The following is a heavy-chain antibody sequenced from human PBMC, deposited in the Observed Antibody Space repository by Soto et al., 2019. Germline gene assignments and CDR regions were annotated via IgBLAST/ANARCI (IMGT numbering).Heavy chain of an antibody. CDR3: ASVLGSRRSGSYPSD. CDR1: GFTFSSYG. V-gene: IGHV3-30*03. D-gene: IGHD3-10*01. J-gene: IGHJ4*02. Sequence: PGGSLRLSCAASGFTFSSYGMHWVRQAPGKGLEWVAVISYDGSNKYYADSVKGRFTISRDNSKNTLYLQMNSLRAEDTAVYYCASVLGSRRSGSYPSDWGQGTLVTVSS. CDR2: ISYDGSNK.